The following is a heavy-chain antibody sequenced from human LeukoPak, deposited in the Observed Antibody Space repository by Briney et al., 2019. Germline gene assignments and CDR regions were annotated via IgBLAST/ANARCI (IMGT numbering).Heavy chain of an antibody. CDR3: ARGPSIVVVPAATRYYYMDV. J-gene: IGHJ6*03. CDR1: GFTFSNYD. CDR2: IHYDGSNK. V-gene: IGHV3-30*02. D-gene: IGHD2-2*01. Sequence: GGSLRLSCAGSGFTFSNYDMHWVRQAPGKGLEWVAFIHYDGSNKYYADSVKGRFTISRDNSKNTLYLQMNSLRAEDTAVYYCARGPSIVVVPAATRYYYMDVWGKGTTVTVSS.